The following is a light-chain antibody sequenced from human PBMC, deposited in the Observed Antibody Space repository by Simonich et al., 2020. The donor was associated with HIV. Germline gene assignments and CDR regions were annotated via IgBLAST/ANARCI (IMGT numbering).Light chain of an antibody. V-gene: IGKV4-1*01. J-gene: IGKJ5*01. Sequence: EIVLTHSPATLSLSPGERPTLSCGASQSVSSSSLAWYQHQPGKPPKLLIYWASTRESGVPDRFRGSGSGTDFTLTISSLQAEDVAVYYCQQYYSTPPITFGQGTRLEIK. CDR2: WAS. CDR3: QQYYSTPPIT. CDR1: QSVSSSS.